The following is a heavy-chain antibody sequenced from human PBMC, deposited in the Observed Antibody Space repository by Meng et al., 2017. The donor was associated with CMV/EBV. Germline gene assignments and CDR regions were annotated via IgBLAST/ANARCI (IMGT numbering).Heavy chain of an antibody. V-gene: IGHV4-39*07. CDR3: ARDNTIFGVDARGMDV. CDR2: IYYSGST. CDR1: GGSISSSSYY. Sequence: GSLRLSCTVSGGSISSSSYYWGWIRQPPGKGLEWIGSIYYSGSTYYNPSIKSRVTISVDTSKNQFSLKLSSVTAADTAVYYCARDNTIFGVDARGMDVWGQGTTVTVSS. J-gene: IGHJ6*02. D-gene: IGHD3-3*01.